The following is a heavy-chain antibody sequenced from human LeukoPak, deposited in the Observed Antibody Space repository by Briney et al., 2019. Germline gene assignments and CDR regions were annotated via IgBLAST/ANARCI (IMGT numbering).Heavy chain of an antibody. Sequence: PSETLSLTCTLPGGSISGYYWSWIRQPPGKGGEWIGYIYYSGSTNYNPSLKRRVTISLDTSKNQFSLKLSSVTAADTVVYYCARSLVLWFGESGSGFDIWGQGTMVTVSS. V-gene: IGHV4-59*01. CDR2: IYYSGST. D-gene: IGHD3-10*01. CDR1: GGSISGYY. CDR3: ARSLVLWFGESGSGFDI. J-gene: IGHJ3*02.